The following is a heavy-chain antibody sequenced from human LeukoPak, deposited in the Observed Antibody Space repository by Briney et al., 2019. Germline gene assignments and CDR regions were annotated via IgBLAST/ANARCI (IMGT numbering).Heavy chain of an antibody. J-gene: IGHJ6*02. CDR3: ARDRSYYGSGNYGMDV. CDR1: GFTFSSYL. D-gene: IGHD3-10*01. CDR2: IKEDGSEK. Sequence: PGGSLRLSCAASGFTFSSYLMSWVRQAPGKGREGVANIKEDGSEKYYVDSVKGRFTISRDNAKNSLYLQMNSLRAEDTAVYYCARDRSYYGSGNYGMDVWGQGTTVTVSS. V-gene: IGHV3-7*01.